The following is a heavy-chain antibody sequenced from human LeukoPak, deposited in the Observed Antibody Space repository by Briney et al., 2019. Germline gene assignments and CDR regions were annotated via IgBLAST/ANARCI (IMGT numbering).Heavy chain of an antibody. Sequence: TGGSLRLSCAASGFIFSHYGMHWVRQAPGKGLEWVAVIWYDGSNKYYADSVKGRFTISRDKSKNTLYLQMNSLRAEDTAVYYCARDKDIVVVPAAILSESYYYGMDVWGQGTTVTVSS. V-gene: IGHV3-33*01. CDR1: GFIFSHYG. CDR2: IWYDGSNK. J-gene: IGHJ6*02. CDR3: ARDKDIVVVPAAILSESYYYGMDV. D-gene: IGHD2-2*02.